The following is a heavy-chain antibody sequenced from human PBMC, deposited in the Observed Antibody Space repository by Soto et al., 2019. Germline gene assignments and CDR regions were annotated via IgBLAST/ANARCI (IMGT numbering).Heavy chain of an antibody. D-gene: IGHD5-12*01. V-gene: IGHV1-3*01. Sequence: WASVKVSCKASGYTFTSYAMHWVRQAPGQRLEWMGWINAGNGNTKYSQKFQGRVTITRDTSASTAYMELSSLRSEDTAVYYCARDSGYVYYYYYYGMDVWGQGTTVTVSS. J-gene: IGHJ6*02. CDR1: GYTFTSYA. CDR3: ARDSGYVYYYYYYGMDV. CDR2: INAGNGNT.